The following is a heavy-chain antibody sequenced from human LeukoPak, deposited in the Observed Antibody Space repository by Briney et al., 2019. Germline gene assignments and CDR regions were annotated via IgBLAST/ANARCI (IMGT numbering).Heavy chain of an antibody. J-gene: IGHJ5*02. CDR3: AKPNYDYGDYGWFDP. Sequence: PGRSLRLSCAASGFTFSSYAMSWVRQAPGKGLEWVSAISGSGGSTYYADSVKGRFTISRDNSKNTLYLQMNSLRAEDTAVYYCAKPNYDYGDYGWFDPWGQGTLVTVSS. V-gene: IGHV3-23*01. D-gene: IGHD4-17*01. CDR1: GFTFSSYA. CDR2: ISGSGGST.